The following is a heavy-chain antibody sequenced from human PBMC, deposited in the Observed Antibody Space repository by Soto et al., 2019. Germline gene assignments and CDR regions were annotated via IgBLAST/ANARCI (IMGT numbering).Heavy chain of an antibody. V-gene: IGHV3-23*01. CDR2: FSGSSGST. J-gene: IGHJ3*02. D-gene: IGHD3-3*01. CDR1: GFIFSNYA. Sequence: GSLRLSCAASGFIFSNYAMSWVRQAPGKGLEWVSAFSGSSGSTYYADSVKGRFTISRDNSKNTLYLQMNSLRAEDTAVYYCAKPVSEWLSLGAFDIWGQGTMVTVSS. CDR3: AKPVSEWLSLGAFDI.